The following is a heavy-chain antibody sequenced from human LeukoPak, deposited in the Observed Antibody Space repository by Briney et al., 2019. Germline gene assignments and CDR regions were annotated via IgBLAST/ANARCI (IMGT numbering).Heavy chain of an antibody. D-gene: IGHD6-25*01. V-gene: IGHV3-7*01. CDR2: IRPDGSEK. CDR3: AEGGC. Sequence: GGSLRLSCAASGFSLSNYWMSWVRQAPGKGLEWVASIRPDGSEKYYVGSLRGRFTISRDDARNSLYLQMNILRAEDTAVYYCAEGGCWGQGTLVTVSS. CDR1: GFSLSNYW. J-gene: IGHJ4*02.